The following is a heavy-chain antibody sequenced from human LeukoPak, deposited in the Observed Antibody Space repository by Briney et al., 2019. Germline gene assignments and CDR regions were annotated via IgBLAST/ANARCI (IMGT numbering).Heavy chain of an antibody. V-gene: IGHV7-4-1*02. Sequence: ASVKVSCKASGYTFSSYGISWVRQAPGQGLEWMGWINTNTRTPTYAQGFTGRLVFSLDTSVTTAYLQISSLAAEDTAVYYCARGGFESRWACDVWGQGTVVTVSS. CDR1: GYTFSSYG. J-gene: IGHJ3*01. D-gene: IGHD2-15*01. CDR3: ARGGFESRWACDV. CDR2: INTNTRTP.